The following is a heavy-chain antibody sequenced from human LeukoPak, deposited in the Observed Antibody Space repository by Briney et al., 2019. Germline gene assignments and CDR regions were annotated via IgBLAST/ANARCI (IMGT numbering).Heavy chain of an antibody. Sequence: QPGGSLRLSCAASGFTFSSYAMSWVRQAPGKGLEWVSAISGSGGSTYYADSVKGRITISRDNSKNTLYLQMNSLRAEDTAVYYCAKDLGAGHAFDIWGQGTMVTVSS. CDR3: AKDLGAGHAFDI. J-gene: IGHJ3*02. CDR2: ISGSGGST. CDR1: GFTFSSYA. V-gene: IGHV3-23*01.